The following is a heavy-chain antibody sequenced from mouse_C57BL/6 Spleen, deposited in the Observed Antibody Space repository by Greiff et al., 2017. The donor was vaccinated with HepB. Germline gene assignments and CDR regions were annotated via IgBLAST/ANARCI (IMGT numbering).Heavy chain of an antibody. CDR2: IDPSDSYT. V-gene: IGHV1-69*01. CDR3: ARHGTERYFDY. J-gene: IGHJ2*01. Sequence: QVQLQQPGAELVMPGASVKLSCKASGYTFTSYWMHWVKQRPGQGLEWIGEIDPSDSYTNYNQKFKGKSTLTVDKSSSTAYMQLSSLTSEDSAVYYCARHGTERYFDYWGQGTTLTVSS. CDR1: GYTFTSYW. D-gene: IGHD4-1*01.